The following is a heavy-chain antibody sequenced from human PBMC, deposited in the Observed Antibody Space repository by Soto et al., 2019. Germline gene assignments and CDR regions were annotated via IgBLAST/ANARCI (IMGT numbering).Heavy chain of an antibody. J-gene: IGHJ4*02. CDR2: ISAYNGNT. V-gene: IGHV1-18*01. D-gene: IGHD2-2*03. CDR1: GYTFTSYG. Sequence: ASVKVSCKASGYTFTSYGISWVRQAPGQGLEWMGWISAYNGNTNYAQKLQGRVTMTTDTSTSTAYMELRSLRSDDTAVYYCARDMDIVVVPAATIDGSVRDYWGQGTLVTVSS. CDR3: ARDMDIVVVPAATIDGSVRDY.